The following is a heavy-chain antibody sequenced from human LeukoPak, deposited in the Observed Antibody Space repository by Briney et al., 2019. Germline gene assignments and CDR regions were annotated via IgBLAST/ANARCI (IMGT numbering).Heavy chain of an antibody. D-gene: IGHD5-18*01. V-gene: IGHV3-48*03. Sequence: GGSLRLSCAASGFTFSSYEMNWVRQAPGKGLEWVSYSSSSGSTIYYADSVKGRFTISRDNAKNSLYLQMNSLRAEDTAVYYCARDRFKSWKQLWATLDYWGQGTLVTVSS. J-gene: IGHJ4*02. CDR3: ARDRFKSWKQLWATLDY. CDR2: SSSSGSTI. CDR1: GFTFSSYE.